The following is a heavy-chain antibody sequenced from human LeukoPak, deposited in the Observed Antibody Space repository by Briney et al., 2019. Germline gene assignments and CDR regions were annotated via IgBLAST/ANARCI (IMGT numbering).Heavy chain of an antibody. D-gene: IGHD6-19*01. CDR1: GFTFSSYW. CDR2: IKRDGSEK. V-gene: IGHV3-7*01. CDR3: ARDIAVAGPYYFDY. J-gene: IGHJ4*02. Sequence: GGSLRLSCAASGFTFSSYWMSWVRQAPGKGLEWVANIKRDGSEKYYVDSVKGRFTISRDNAKNSLYLQMNSLRAEDTAVYYCARDIAVAGPYYFDYWGQGTLVTVSP.